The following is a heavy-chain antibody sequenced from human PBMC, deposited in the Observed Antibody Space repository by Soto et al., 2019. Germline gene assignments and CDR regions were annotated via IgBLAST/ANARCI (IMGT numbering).Heavy chain of an antibody. CDR2: ISGSGGST. D-gene: IGHD3-10*01. V-gene: IGHV3-23*01. CDR1: GFTFSSYA. Sequence: GGSLRLSCAASGFTFSSYAMSWVRQAPGKGLEWVSAISGSGGSTYYADSVKGRFTISRDNSKNTLYLQMNSLRAEDTAVYYCAKDPLLWFGELAAVMDVWGKGTTVTVSS. J-gene: IGHJ6*03. CDR3: AKDPLLWFGELAAVMDV.